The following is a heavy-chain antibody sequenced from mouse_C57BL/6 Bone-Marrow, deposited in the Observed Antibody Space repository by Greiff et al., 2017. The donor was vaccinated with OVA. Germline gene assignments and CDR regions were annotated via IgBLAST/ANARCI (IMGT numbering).Heavy chain of an antibody. CDR2: IFPGSGST. CDR3: ARPLYGPYFDY. CDR1: GYTFTDYS. J-gene: IGHJ2*01. V-gene: IGHV1-75*01. Sequence: QVQLQQSGPELVKPGASVKISCKASGYTFTDYSINWVKQRPGQGLEWIGWIFPGSGSTYYNETFKGKATLTVDKEGRTAYMLLSSLTSEDSAVDFCARPLYGPYFDYWGQGTTLTVSS. D-gene: IGHD1-2*01.